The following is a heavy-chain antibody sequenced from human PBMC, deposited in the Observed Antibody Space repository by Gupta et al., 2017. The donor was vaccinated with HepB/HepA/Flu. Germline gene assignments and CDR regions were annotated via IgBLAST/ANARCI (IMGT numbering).Heavy chain of an antibody. CDR1: GLIFNNYA. D-gene: IGHD3-3*01. CDR3: AKERSGYAYYYGLDG. Sequence: EVKLLESGGGLVQPGGSLRLSCAASGLIFNNYAITGVRQAPGKGLQWISVIRGNGATTYYADSVKGRFTISRDNSKSMVYLQMNSLRAEETAVYYCAKERSGYAYYYGLDGWGQGTTVIVSS. V-gene: IGHV3-23*01. CDR2: IRGNGATT. J-gene: IGHJ6*02.